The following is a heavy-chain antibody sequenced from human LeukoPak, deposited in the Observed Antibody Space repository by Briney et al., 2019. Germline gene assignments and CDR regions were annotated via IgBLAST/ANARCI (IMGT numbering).Heavy chain of an antibody. J-gene: IGHJ6*03. D-gene: IGHD2-15*01. CDR3: ARDRDIYCSGGSCYIGYYYMDV. V-gene: IGHV1-18*01. Sequence: ASVKVSCKASGYTFTSYGISWVRQAPGQGLEGMGWISAYNGNTNYAQKLQGRVTMTTDTSTSTAYMELRSLRSDDTAVYYCARDRDIYCSGGSCYIGYYYMDVWGKGTTVTVSS. CDR1: GYTFTSYG. CDR2: ISAYNGNT.